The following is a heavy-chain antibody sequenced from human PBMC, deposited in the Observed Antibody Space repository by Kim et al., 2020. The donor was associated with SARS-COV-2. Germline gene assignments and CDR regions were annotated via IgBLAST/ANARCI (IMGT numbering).Heavy chain of an antibody. J-gene: IGHJ4*02. CDR1: GFTFSSYA. CDR3: AKDPGYYGSGSYMD. V-gene: IGHV3-23*01. Sequence: GGSLRRSCAASGFTFSSYAMSWVRQAPGKGLEWVSAISGSGGSTYYADSVKGRFTISRDNSKNTLYLQMNSLRAEDTAVYYCAKDPGYYGSGSYMDWGQGTLVTVSS. D-gene: IGHD3-10*01. CDR2: ISGSGGST.